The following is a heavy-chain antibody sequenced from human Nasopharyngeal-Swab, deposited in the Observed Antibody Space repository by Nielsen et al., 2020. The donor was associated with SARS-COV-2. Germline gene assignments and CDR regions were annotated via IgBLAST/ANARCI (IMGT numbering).Heavy chain of an antibody. CDR2: ISSSSSTI. Sequence: GASLKISCAASGFTFSDYYMSWIRQAPGKGLEWVSYISSSSSTIYYADSVKGRFTISRDNAKNSLYLQMNSLRAEDTAVYYCARGMWFRELSTTFYYYGMDVWGQGTTVTVSS. V-gene: IGHV3-11*04. J-gene: IGHJ6*02. D-gene: IGHD3-10*01. CDR1: GFTFSDYY. CDR3: ARGMWFRELSTTFYYYGMDV.